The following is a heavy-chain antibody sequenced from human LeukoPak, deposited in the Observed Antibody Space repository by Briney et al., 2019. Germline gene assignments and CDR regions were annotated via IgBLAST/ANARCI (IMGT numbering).Heavy chain of an antibody. J-gene: IGHJ4*02. CDR2: INPNSGGT. V-gene: IGHV1-2*02. D-gene: IGHD5-18*01. CDR1: GYTFTSYG. Sequence: ASVKVSCKASGYTFTSYGISWVRQAPGQGLEWMGWINPNSGGTNYAQKFQGRVTMTRDTSISTAYMELSRLRSDDTAVYYCARVYSYDEFDYWGQGTLVTVSS. CDR3: ARVYSYDEFDY.